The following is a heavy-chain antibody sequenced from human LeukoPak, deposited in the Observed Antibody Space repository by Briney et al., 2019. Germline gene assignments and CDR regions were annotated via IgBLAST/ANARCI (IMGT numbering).Heavy chain of an antibody. D-gene: IGHD3-10*01. Sequence: GASVKVSCTASGYTFTGYYMHWVRQAPGQGLEWMGWINPNSGGTNYAQKFQGRVTMTRDTSISTAYMELSRLRSDDTAVYYCARERITMVRGVIALWGQGTLVTVSS. CDR2: INPNSGGT. V-gene: IGHV1-2*02. J-gene: IGHJ4*02. CDR1: GYTFTGYY. CDR3: ARERITMVRGVIAL.